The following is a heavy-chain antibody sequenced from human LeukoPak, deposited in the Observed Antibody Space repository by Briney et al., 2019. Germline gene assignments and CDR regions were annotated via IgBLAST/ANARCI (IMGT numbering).Heavy chain of an antibody. CDR3: ARGPGENSYDSSGYFVYDY. CDR2: IKEDRSEK. J-gene: IGHJ4*02. D-gene: IGHD3-22*01. Sequence: GGSLRLSCAASGFTFSTYWMSWVRQAPGKGLEWVANIKEDRSEKYYVDSAKGRFTISRDNAKNSLYLQMNSLRAEDTAVYYCARGPGENSYDSSGYFVYDYWGQGTLVTVSS. V-gene: IGHV3-7*01. CDR1: GFTFSTYW.